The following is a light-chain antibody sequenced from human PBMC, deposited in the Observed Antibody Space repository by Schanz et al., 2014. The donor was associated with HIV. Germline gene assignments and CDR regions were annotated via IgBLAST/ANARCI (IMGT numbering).Light chain of an antibody. CDR3: QQYNNWPRT. V-gene: IGKV3D-15*01. J-gene: IGKJ3*01. Sequence: EIVMTQSPGTLSVSPGERATLSCRASQTVSNNLAWYQQKPGQAPRLLIYGASTRATGIPDRFSGGGSGTDFTLTISSLQSEDFAVYYCQQYNNWPRTFGPGTKVDIK. CDR1: QTVSNN. CDR2: GAS.